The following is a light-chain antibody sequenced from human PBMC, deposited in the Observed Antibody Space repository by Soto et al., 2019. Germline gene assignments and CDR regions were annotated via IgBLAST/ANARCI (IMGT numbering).Light chain of an antibody. CDR1: QGISTY. CDR2: GAS. CDR3: QQLNAYPIT. J-gene: IGKJ5*01. Sequence: DIQLTQSPSFLSASVGDRVTITCRASQGISTYFAWYHQKPGKAHKXLIYGASTLQSGVPSRFRGSVSGTELTLTIRSLQPEDGETYDGQQLNAYPITFGQGTRLEIK. V-gene: IGKV1-9*01.